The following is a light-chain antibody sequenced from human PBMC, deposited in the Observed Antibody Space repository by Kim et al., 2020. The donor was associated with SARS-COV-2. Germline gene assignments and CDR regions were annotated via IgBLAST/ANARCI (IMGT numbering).Light chain of an antibody. CDR1: SSDIGFYNY. V-gene: IGLV2-14*03. CDR3: ASYTTKAVFVL. J-gene: IGLJ2*01. CDR2: NVT. Sequence: QSALTQPASVSGSPGQSITISCSGTSSDIGFYNYVSWYQQRPGKAPRLLIFNVTKRPSGVSARFSGSKSDNTASLVISGLQAADEADYYCASYTTKAVFVLFGGGTQLTVL.